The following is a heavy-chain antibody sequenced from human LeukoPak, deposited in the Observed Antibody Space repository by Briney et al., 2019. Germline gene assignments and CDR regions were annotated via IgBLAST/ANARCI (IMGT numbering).Heavy chain of an antibody. V-gene: IGHV3-30*04. CDR1: GFTFTSYC. D-gene: IGHD2-8*01. CDR2: ISYDIYSK. J-gene: IGHJ4*02. Sequence: GGSLRLSCAASGFTFTSYCMHWVRQAPGKGLEWVAVISYDIYSKYYADSVRGRFTISRDNSENTLYLQMNSLRGEDTAVYYCARDAWSVRSYFDYWGQGPLVTVPS. CDR3: ARDAWSVRSYFDY.